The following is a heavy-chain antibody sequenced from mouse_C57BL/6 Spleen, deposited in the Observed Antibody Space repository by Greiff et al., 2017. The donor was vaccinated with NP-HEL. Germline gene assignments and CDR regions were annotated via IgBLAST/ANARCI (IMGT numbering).Heavy chain of an antibody. CDR3: ASSTMVTTGFAY. CDR1: GYTFTDYN. V-gene: IGHV1-22*01. Sequence: VQLQQSGPELVKPGASVKMSCKASGYTFTDYNMHWVKQSHGKSLEWIGYINPNNGGTSYNQKFKGKATLTVNKSSSTAYMELRSLTSEDSAVYYCASSTMVTTGFAYWGQGTLVTVSA. J-gene: IGHJ3*01. CDR2: INPNNGGT. D-gene: IGHD2-2*01.